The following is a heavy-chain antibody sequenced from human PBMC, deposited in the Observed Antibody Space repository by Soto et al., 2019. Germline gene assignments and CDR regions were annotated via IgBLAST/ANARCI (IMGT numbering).Heavy chain of an antibody. CDR3: TRDRGFGMDV. CDR1: GGSISGGRYY. V-gene: IGHV4-31*03. Sequence: QVPLQEAGPGLVKPSQTLSLTCNVSGGSISGGRYYWNWIRQHPVKGLEWIGNIYDNGITYYNPSLKSRVIISEDTSKNQFALRLSSVTAADTAVYYCTRDRGFGMDVWGQGTTVTVSS. J-gene: IGHJ6*02. CDR2: IYDNGIT.